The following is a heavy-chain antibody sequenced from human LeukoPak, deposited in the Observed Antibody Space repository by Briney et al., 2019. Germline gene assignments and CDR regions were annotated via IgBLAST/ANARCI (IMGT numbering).Heavy chain of an antibody. CDR2: ISSSGSTI. Sequence: PGGSLRLSCAASGFTFSDYYMSWIRHAPGKGLEWVSYISSSGSTIYYADSVKGRFTISRDNAKNSLYLQMNSLRAEDTAVYYRASSGLLLERYYFDYWGQGTLVTVSS. CDR1: GFTFSDYY. J-gene: IGHJ4*02. V-gene: IGHV3-11*01. D-gene: IGHD2-15*01. CDR3: ASSGLLLERYYFDY.